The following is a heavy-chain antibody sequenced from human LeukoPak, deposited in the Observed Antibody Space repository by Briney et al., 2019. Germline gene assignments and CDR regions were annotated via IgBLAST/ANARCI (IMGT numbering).Heavy chain of an antibody. CDR2: TSPSDSYT. CDR1: GYTFTSYW. V-gene: IGHV5-10-1*01. J-gene: IGHJ5*02. D-gene: IGHD3-10*01. Sequence: GESLKISCKGSGYTFTSYWINWVRQMPGKGLEWMGRTSPSDSYTDYSPSFQGHVTISADKSISTAYLQWSSLKASDTAMYYCATSTVRGYNYFDPWGQGTLVTVSS. CDR3: ATSTVRGYNYFDP.